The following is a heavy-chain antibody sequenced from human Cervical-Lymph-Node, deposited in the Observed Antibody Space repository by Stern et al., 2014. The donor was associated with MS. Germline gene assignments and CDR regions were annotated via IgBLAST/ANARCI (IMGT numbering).Heavy chain of an antibody. Sequence: QVQLVQSGAEVTKPGASVKLACEASGYTFNRYYMHLVRQAPGQGLEWMGMINPSSGSTNYAQRFQGRVTMTRDTSTSTVYMWLSSLRSDDTATYFCARDAHGDSFDYWGQGSLVTVSS. J-gene: IGHJ4*02. V-gene: IGHV1-46*02. CDR2: INPSSGST. CDR3: ARDAHGDSFDY. CDR1: GYTFNRYY. D-gene: IGHD4-17*01.